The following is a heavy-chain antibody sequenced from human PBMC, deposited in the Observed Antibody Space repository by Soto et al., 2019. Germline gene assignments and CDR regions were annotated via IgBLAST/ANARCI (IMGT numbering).Heavy chain of an antibody. CDR1: GYTFSSYA. D-gene: IGHD3-10*01. V-gene: IGHV1-69*13. Sequence: EASVKVSCKASGYTFSSYAISWVRQAPGQGLEWMGGIIPIFGTANYAQKFQGRVTITADESTSTAYMELSSLRSEDTAVYYCARYVGRDPDAFDIWGQGTMVTVSS. CDR2: IIPIFGTA. J-gene: IGHJ3*02. CDR3: ARYVGRDPDAFDI.